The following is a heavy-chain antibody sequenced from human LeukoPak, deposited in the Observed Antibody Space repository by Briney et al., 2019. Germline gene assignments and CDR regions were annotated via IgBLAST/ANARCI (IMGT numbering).Heavy chain of an antibody. CDR1: GYTFTTYY. Sequence: ASVTVSCKASGYTFTTYYMHWVRQAPGQGLEWMGIINPSGGSTSYAQKFQGRVTMTRDTSTSTVYMELSSLRSEDTAVYYCATVTIFGVVKHYFDYWGQGTLVTVSS. CDR2: INPSGGST. CDR3: ATVTIFGVVKHYFDY. V-gene: IGHV1-46*01. J-gene: IGHJ4*02. D-gene: IGHD3-3*01.